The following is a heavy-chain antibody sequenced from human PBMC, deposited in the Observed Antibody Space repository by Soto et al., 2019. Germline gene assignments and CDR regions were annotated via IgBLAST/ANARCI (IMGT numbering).Heavy chain of an antibody. CDR1: GYTFTGYY. V-gene: IGHV1-2*04. J-gene: IGHJ6*02. CDR2: INPNSGGT. Sequence: EASVKVSCKASGYTFTGYYMHWVRQAPGQGLEWMGWINPNSGGTNYAQKFQGWVTMTRDTSISTAYMELSRLRSDDTAVYYCARDARVDTAMRPRTDYYYGMDVWGQGTTVTVSS. D-gene: IGHD5-18*01. CDR3: ARDARVDTAMRPRTDYYYGMDV.